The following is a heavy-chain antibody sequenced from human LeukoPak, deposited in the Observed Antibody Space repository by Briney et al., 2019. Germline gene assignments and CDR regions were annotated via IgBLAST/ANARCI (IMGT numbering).Heavy chain of an antibody. CDR1: GLTFTDYT. V-gene: IGHV3-21*01. Sequence: GGSLRLSCVASGLTFTDYTMKWVRQAPGKGLEWVSSISAISTYIYYADSMKGRFTISRDNAKNSLYLQMNSLRAEDTAVYYCARDLRSQVGREGILWGQGTLVTVSS. CDR3: ARDLRSQVGREGIL. CDR2: ISAISTYI. J-gene: IGHJ4*02.